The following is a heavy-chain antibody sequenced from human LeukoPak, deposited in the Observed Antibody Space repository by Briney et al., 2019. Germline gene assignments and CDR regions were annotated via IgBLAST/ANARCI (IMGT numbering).Heavy chain of an antibody. CDR3: ASFRGPSHYYGSGSYYIY. CDR2: IYHGGNT. CDR1: GASVSSDTYY. J-gene: IGHJ4*02. Sequence: SETLSLTCAVSGASVSSDTYYWNWIRQPPGKGLEWIGYIYHGGNTNYNPSLKSRVTISVDTSKNQFSLKLSSVTAADTAVYYCASFRGPSHYYGSGSYYIYWGQGTLVTVSS. D-gene: IGHD3-10*01. V-gene: IGHV4-61*01.